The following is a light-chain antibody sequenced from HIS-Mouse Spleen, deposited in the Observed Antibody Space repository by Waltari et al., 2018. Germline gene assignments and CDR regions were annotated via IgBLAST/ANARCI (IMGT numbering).Light chain of an antibody. V-gene: IGKV1-8*01. CDR3: QQYYSYPRT. CDR1: QGISSY. Sequence: AIRMTQSPSSLSASTGDRVTITCRASQGISSYLAWYQQKPGKAPKLLIYAASTLQSGVTARFSGSGSGTDFTLTISCLQSEDFATYYCQQYYSYPRTCGQGTKVEIK. J-gene: IGKJ1*01. CDR2: AAS.